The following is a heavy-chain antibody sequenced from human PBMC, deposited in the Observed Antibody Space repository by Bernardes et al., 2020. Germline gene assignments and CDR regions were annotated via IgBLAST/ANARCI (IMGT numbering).Heavy chain of an antibody. CDR2: IYYSGST. V-gene: IGHV4-39*01. J-gene: IGHJ3*02. Sequence: SETLSLTCTVPGGSISSSSYYWGWIRQPPGKGLEWIGSIYYSGSTYYNPSLKSRVTISVDTSKNQFSLKLSSVTAADTAVYYCARLVTSTMLVVVIPAIDAFDIWRQGTMVTVSS. CDR1: GGSISSSSYY. CDR3: ARLVTSTMLVVVIPAIDAFDI. D-gene: IGHD3-22*01.